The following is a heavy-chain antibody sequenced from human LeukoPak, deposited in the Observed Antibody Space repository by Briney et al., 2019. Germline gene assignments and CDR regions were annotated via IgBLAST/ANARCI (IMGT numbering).Heavy chain of an antibody. Sequence: GGSLRLSCAASGFTFSSYSMSWVRQAPGKGLEWGSYISSSSSTIYYADSVKGRFTISRDNAKNSLYLQMNSLRDEDTAVYYCAADPSGSFDYWGQGTLVTVSS. D-gene: IGHD3-10*01. CDR2: ISSSSSTI. J-gene: IGHJ4*02. CDR3: AADPSGSFDY. CDR1: GFTFSSYS. V-gene: IGHV3-48*02.